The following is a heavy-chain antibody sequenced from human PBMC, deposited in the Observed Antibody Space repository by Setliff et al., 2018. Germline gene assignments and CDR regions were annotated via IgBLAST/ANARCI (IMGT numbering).Heavy chain of an antibody. CDR1: GGSFSGYY. D-gene: IGHD6-6*01. CDR2: IIHSGST. CDR3: ARVYSSSSRMGYYYYYYMDV. J-gene: IGHJ6*03. V-gene: IGHV4-34*12. Sequence: SETLSLTCAVYGGSFSGYYWSWIRQPPGKRLEWIGEIIHSGSTNYNPSLKSRVTISMDTSKNQFSLKVSSVTAADTAVYYCARVYSSSSRMGYYYYYYMDVWGKGTTVTVSS.